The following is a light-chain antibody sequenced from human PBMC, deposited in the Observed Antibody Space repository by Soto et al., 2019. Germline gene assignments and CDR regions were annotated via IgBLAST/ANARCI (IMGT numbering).Light chain of an antibody. V-gene: IGKV3-15*01. CDR2: GAS. CDR3: QHYNDRPLT. J-gene: IGKJ4*01. CDR1: QSVGSN. Sequence: EILMTQSPGTLSVSPGERATLTCRASQSVGSNLAWYQQKPGQAPRLLIFGASTRATGIPARFSGSGSGTDFTLTISSLQSEDFAIYYCQHYNDRPLTFGGGTKVDIK.